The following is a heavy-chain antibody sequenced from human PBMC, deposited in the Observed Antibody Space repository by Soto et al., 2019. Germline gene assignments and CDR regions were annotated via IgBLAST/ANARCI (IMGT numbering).Heavy chain of an antibody. D-gene: IGHD6-19*01. CDR1: GGSISSYY. V-gene: IGHV4-4*07. Sequence: SSETLSLTCTVSGGSISSYYWSWIRQPAGKGLEWIGRIYTSGSTNYNPSLKSRVTMSVDTAKNQFSLKLSSVTAADTAVYYCARLYSSGWYLWNEMDVWGQGTTVTVSS. J-gene: IGHJ6*02. CDR2: IYTSGST. CDR3: ARLYSSGWYLWNEMDV.